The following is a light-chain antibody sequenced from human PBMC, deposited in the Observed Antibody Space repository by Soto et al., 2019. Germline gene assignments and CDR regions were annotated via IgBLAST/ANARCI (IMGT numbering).Light chain of an antibody. CDR3: QQYSNWPLT. CDR1: QSVGRN. J-gene: IGKJ4*01. CDR2: GAS. Sequence: EIEMTQSPATLSVSPGERAALSCRASQSVGRNLAWYQQKPGQAPRLLIYGASTRATGFPARFSGSGSGTDFTLTISSLQSEDLAVYYCQQYSNWPLTFGGGTKVEIK. V-gene: IGKV3-15*01.